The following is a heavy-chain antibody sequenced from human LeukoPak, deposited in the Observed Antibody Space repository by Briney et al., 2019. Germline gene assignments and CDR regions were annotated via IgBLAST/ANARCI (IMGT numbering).Heavy chain of an antibody. CDR1: GFTFSSYW. D-gene: IGHD3-22*01. CDR3: ARDHYDSSGAADY. J-gene: IGHJ4*02. Sequence: GGSLRLSCAASGFTFSSYWMSRVRQAPGKGLEWVANIKQDGSEKYYVDSVKGRFTISRDNAKNSLYLQMNSLRAEDTAVYYCARDHYDSSGAADYWGQGTLVTVSS. V-gene: IGHV3-7*01. CDR2: IKQDGSEK.